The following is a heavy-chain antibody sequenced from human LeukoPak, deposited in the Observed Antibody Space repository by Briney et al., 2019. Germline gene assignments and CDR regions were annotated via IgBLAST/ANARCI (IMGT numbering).Heavy chain of an antibody. CDR3: ARVYYGSGSLHYYYYYMDV. Sequence: ASVKVSCKASGYTFTSYYMHWVRQAPGQGLEWMGIINPSGGSTSYAQKFQGRVTMTRDMSTSTDYMELSSLRSEDTAVYYCARVYYGSGSLHYYYYYMDVWGKGTTVTISS. CDR2: INPSGGST. J-gene: IGHJ6*03. D-gene: IGHD3-10*01. CDR1: GYTFTSYY. V-gene: IGHV1-46*01.